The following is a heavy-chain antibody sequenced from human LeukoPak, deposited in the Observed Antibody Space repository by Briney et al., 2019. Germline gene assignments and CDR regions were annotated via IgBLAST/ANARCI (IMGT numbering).Heavy chain of an antibody. V-gene: IGHV3-23*01. J-gene: IGHJ3*02. CDR1: GFTFSIYA. D-gene: IGHD3/OR15-3a*01. CDR2: ISGSGGDT. Sequence: PGGSLRLSCAASGFTFSIYAMSWVRQAPGKGLEWVSVISGSGGDTYYADSVKGRFTISRDNSKNSLYLQMNSLRAEDTAVYYCARYGLVDRSDPLDGFDIWGQGTMVTVSS. CDR3: ARYGLVDRSDPLDGFDI.